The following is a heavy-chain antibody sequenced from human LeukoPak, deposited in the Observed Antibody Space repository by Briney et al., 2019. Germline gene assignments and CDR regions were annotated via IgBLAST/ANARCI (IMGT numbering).Heavy chain of an antibody. D-gene: IGHD4-17*01. CDR2: INPNSGGT. CDR3: ARVQDYGDYEFDY. J-gene: IGHJ4*02. CDR1: GYTSTGYY. V-gene: IGHV1-2*02. Sequence: ASVKVSCKASGYTSTGYYMHWVRQAPGQGLEWMGWINPNSGGTNYAQKFQGRVTMTRDTSISTAYMELSRLRSDDTAVYYCARVQDYGDYEFDYWGQGTLVTVSS.